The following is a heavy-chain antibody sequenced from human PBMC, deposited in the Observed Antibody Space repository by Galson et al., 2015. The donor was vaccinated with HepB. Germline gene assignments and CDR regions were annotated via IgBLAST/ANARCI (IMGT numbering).Heavy chain of an antibody. V-gene: IGHV3-66*01. Sequence: LRLSCAASGFTVSSAYMSWVRQAPGKGLEWVSIIFSGGSTYYAASVKGRFTISRDNSKNTLYLQMNSLRAEGTAVYYCARDYSSAWLGYWGQGTLVTVSS. CDR2: IFSGGST. J-gene: IGHJ4*02. CDR1: GFTVSSAY. D-gene: IGHD6-25*01. CDR3: ARDYSSAWLGY.